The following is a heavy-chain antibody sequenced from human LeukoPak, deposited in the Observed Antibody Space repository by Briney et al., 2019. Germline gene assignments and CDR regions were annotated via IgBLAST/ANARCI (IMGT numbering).Heavy chain of an antibody. CDR2: IVVRSGNT. Sequence: SVKVFCRASGFTFTSSAVQWVRQARAQRLEWIGWIVVRSGNTNYAQKFQERDTITRDMSTSTAYMELSSLRSEDAAVYDWAAGGGRQRVVLTDYLGRGTLVTVSS. J-gene: IGHJ4*02. V-gene: IGHV1-58*01. CDR1: GFTFTSSA. CDR3: AAGGGRQRVVLTDY. D-gene: IGHD6-6*01.